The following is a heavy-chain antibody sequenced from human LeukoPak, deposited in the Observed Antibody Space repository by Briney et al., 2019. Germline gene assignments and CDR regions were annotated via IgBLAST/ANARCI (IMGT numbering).Heavy chain of an antibody. Sequence: NPSETLSLTCTVSGGSISSSSYYWGWIRQPPGKGLEWIGEIHNSGTTNYNPSLNSRVTISEDTSKNQIYLNLRSVTAADTAVYYCARRYYYNLGSFPFDFWGQGTLVTVSS. D-gene: IGHD3-10*01. CDR1: GGSISSSSYY. V-gene: IGHV4-39*07. CDR2: IHNSGTT. J-gene: IGHJ4*02. CDR3: ARRYYYNLGSFPFDF.